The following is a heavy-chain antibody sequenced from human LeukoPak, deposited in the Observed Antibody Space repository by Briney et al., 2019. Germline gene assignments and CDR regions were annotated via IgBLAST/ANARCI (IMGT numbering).Heavy chain of an antibody. Sequence: GGSLRLSCAASRFSFSTYAMNWDRQAPGRGLEWVSTISSSGDNTFHADSVRGRFTISRDNSKSTLYLQMNSLRAEDTAVYFCAKRGDHCSGGGCYLDYWGQGTLVTVSS. D-gene: IGHD6-19*01. J-gene: IGHJ4*02. CDR3: AKRGDHCSGGGCYLDY. CDR1: RFSFSTYA. V-gene: IGHV3-23*01. CDR2: ISSSGDNT.